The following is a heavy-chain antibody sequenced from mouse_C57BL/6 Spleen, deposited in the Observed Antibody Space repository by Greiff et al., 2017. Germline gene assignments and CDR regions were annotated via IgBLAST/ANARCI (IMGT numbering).Heavy chain of an antibody. CDR1: GYTFTSYW. CDR2: IYPGNSDT. CDR3: TSQIYYDYEGNFDY. Sequence: VQLQQSGTVLARPGASVKMSCKTSGYTFTSYWMHWVKQRPGQGLEWIGAIYPGNSDTSYNQKFKGKAKLTAVTSASTAYMELSSLTNEDSAVYYCTSQIYYDYEGNFDYWGQGTTLTVSS. D-gene: IGHD2-4*01. J-gene: IGHJ2*01. V-gene: IGHV1-5*01.